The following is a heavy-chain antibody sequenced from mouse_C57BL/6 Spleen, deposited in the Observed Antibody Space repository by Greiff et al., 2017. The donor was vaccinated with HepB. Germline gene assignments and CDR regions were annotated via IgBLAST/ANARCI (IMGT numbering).Heavy chain of an antibody. J-gene: IGHJ1*03. V-gene: IGHV2-9-1*01. D-gene: IGHD1-1*01. CDR3: ARNSRYYGSSYWYFDV. CDR2: IWTGGGT. Sequence: VKVVESGPGLVAPSQSLSITCAVSGFSLTSYAISWVRQPPGKGLEWLGVIWTGGGTNYNSALKSRLSISKDNSKSQVFLKMNSLQTDDTARYYCARNSRYYGSSYWYFDVWGTGTTVTVSS. CDR1: GFSLTSYA.